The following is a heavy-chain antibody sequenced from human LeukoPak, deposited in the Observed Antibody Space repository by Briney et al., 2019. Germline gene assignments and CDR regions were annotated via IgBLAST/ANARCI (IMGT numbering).Heavy chain of an antibody. J-gene: IGHJ4*02. D-gene: IGHD2-2*02. CDR3: ARTGGYCSSTSCYRLLDY. V-gene: IGHV1-46*01. CDR2: INPSGGST. CDR1: GYTFTSYY. Sequence: GASVKVSCKASGYTFTSYYMHWVRQAPGQGLEWMGIINPSGGSTGYAQKFQGRVTMTRNTSISTAYMELSSLRSEDTAVYYCARTGGYCSSTSCYRLLDYWGQGTLVTVSS.